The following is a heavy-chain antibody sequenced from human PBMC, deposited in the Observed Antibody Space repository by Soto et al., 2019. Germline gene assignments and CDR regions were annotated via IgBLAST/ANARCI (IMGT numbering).Heavy chain of an antibody. CDR1: GFTVSTKY. J-gene: IGHJ4*02. V-gene: IGHV3-66*01. Sequence: EVQLVESGGGLVQPGGSLRLSCAASGFTVSTKYMSWVRQAPGKGLEWVSVIYSGGSTFYADSARGRFTISRDNSKNTVNLQMNSLRAEDTAVYYCARAPWAADYWGQGTLVTVSS. CDR3: ARAPWAADY. CDR2: IYSGGST. D-gene: IGHD3-16*01.